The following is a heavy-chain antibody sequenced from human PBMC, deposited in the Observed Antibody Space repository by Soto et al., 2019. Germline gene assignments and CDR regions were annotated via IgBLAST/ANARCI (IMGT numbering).Heavy chain of an antibody. Sequence: GGSLRLSCAASGFTFSSYSMNWVRQAPGKGLEWVSYISSSSSTIYYADSVKGRFTISRDNSKNSLYLQMNSLRHEDTSVYYCARDIALAGSRYIDYWGQGTQVTVSS. D-gene: IGHD6-19*01. V-gene: IGHV3-48*02. J-gene: IGHJ4*02. CDR1: GFTFSSYS. CDR3: ARDIALAGSRYIDY. CDR2: ISSSSSTI.